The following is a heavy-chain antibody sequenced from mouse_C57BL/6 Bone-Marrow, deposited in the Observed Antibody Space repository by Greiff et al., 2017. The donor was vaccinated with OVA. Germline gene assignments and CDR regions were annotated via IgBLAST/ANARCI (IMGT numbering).Heavy chain of an antibody. Sequence: QVQLQQPGAELVKPGASVKLSCKASGYTFTSYWMHWVKQRPGQGLEWIGMIHPNSGSTNYNEKFKSKATLTVDKSSSAAYMQLSSLTSEDSAVYDCARWDYDEDFDYWGQGTTLTVSS. J-gene: IGHJ2*01. D-gene: IGHD2-4*01. V-gene: IGHV1-64*01. CDR2: IHPNSGST. CDR3: ARWDYDEDFDY. CDR1: GYTFTSYW.